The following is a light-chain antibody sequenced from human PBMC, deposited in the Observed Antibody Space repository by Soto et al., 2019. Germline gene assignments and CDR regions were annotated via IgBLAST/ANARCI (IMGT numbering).Light chain of an antibody. CDR2: GVS. Sequence: ELVLTQSPVALSLSSGERATLSCRASQSVSSTLLTSYQQKPGQAPRLLFYGVSSRATGIPARFSGSGSGTDFTLTISRVEPEDFEVYFCQHYGVSSWTFGQGSRVEIK. CDR1: QSVSSTL. J-gene: IGKJ1*01. V-gene: IGKV3-20*01. CDR3: QHYGVSSWT.